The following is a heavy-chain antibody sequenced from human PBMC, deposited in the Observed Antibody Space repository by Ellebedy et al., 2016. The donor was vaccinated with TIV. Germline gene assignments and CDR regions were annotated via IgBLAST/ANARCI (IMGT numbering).Heavy chain of an antibody. CDR1: GGSISSSSYY. J-gene: IGHJ3*02. CDR3: AREGGDAFDI. CDR2: IYYSGST. Sequence: MPSETLSLTCTVSGGSISSSSYYWGWIRQPPGKGLEWIGSIYYSGSTYYNPSLKSRVTISVDTSKNQFSLKLNSVTAADTAVYYCAREGGDAFDIWGQGTMVTVSS. V-gene: IGHV4-39*02.